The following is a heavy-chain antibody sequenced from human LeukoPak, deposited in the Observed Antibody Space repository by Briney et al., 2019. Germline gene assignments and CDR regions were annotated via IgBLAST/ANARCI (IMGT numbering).Heavy chain of an antibody. V-gene: IGHV4-31*03. D-gene: IGHD3-3*01. CDR2: IYYSGST. J-gene: IGHJ4*02. CDR1: GGSISSGGYY. Sequence: TLSLTCTVSGGSISSGGYYWGWIRQHPGKGLEWIGHIYYSGSTYYSPSLKSRVTISVDTSKNQFSLKLSSVTAADTAVYYCARSRSGYYGDVDYWGQGTLVTVCS. CDR3: ARSRSGYYGDVDY.